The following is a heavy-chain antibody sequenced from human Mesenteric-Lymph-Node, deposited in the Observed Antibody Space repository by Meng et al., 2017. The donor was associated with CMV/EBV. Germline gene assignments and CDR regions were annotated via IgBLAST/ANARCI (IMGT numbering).Heavy chain of an antibody. Sequence: GESLKISCAASGFTFSDYYMSWIRQAPGKGLEWVSYISSSGSTIYYADSVKGRFTISRDNAKNSLYLQMNSLRAEDTAVYYCARDRRSITIFGVAYNWFDPWGQGTLVTVSS. CDR2: ISSSGSTI. J-gene: IGHJ5*02. D-gene: IGHD3-3*01. CDR1: GFTFSDYY. V-gene: IGHV3-11*01. CDR3: ARDRRSITIFGVAYNWFDP.